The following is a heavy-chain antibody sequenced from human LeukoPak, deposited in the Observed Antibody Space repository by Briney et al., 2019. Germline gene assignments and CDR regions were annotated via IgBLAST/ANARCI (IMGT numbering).Heavy chain of an antibody. V-gene: IGHV3-21*01. CDR3: ARDSSGGSSFDY. CDR1: GFTFSSYS. Sequence: GGSLRLSCAASGFTFSSYSMNWVRQAPGKGLEWVSSISSSSSYIYYADSVKGRFTISRDNAKNSLYLQMNSLRAEDTAVYYCARDSSGGSSFDYWGQGTLVTVSS. J-gene: IGHJ4*02. CDR2: ISSSSSYI. D-gene: IGHD2-15*01.